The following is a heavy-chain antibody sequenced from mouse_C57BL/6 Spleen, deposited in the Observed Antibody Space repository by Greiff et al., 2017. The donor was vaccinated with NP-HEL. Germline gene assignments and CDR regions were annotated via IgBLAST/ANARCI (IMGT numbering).Heavy chain of an antibody. V-gene: IGHV5-16*01. CDR3: AREDTTVFDY. CDR2: INYDGSST. Sequence: EVRLVESEGGLVQPGSSMKLSCTASGFTFSDYYMAWVRQVPEKGLEWVANINYDGSSTYYLDSLKSRFIISRDNAKNILYLQMSSLKSEDTATYYCAREDTTVFDYWGQGTTLTVSS. J-gene: IGHJ2*01. D-gene: IGHD1-1*01. CDR1: GFTFSDYY.